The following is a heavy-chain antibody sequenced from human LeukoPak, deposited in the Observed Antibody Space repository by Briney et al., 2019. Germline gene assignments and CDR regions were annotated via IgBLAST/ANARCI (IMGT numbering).Heavy chain of an antibody. CDR1: GFSFGSYA. Sequence: GGSLRLSCAASGFSFGSYAMSWVRQAPGKGLEWVSLISGTGTNTHFADSVKGRFTISRDNSKDTLYLQMNSLRAEDTAVYYCAKDRVTVIFWNAFDIWGQGTMVTVSS. CDR3: AKDRVTVIFWNAFDI. J-gene: IGHJ3*02. V-gene: IGHV3-23*01. CDR2: ISGTGTNT. D-gene: IGHD2-21*02.